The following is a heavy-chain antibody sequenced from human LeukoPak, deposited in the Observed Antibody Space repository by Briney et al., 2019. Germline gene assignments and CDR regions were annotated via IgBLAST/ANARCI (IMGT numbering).Heavy chain of an antibody. CDR3: ARGPPPGYSTSWCDY. CDR1: GFTFSSCW. CDR2: IKQDGSAK. D-gene: IGHD6-13*01. V-gene: IGHV3-7*05. Sequence: GGSLRLSCASSGFTFSSCWMSWVRQAPGKGLEWVANIKQDGSAKYYVDSVKGRFTVSRDDAKNSLYLQMNSLRAEDTAVYYCARGPPPGYSTSWCDYWGQGTLVTVSS. J-gene: IGHJ4*02.